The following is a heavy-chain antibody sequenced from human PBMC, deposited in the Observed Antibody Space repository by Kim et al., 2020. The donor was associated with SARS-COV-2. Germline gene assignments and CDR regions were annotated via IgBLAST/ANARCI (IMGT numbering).Heavy chain of an antibody. CDR2: ISYDGSNK. V-gene: IGHV3-30*04. CDR3: ARDGYGSGIDY. CDR1: GFTFSSYA. Sequence: GGSLRLSCAASGFTFSSYAMHWVRQAPGKGLEWVAVISYDGSNKYYADSVKARFTISRDNSKNTLYLQMNSLRAEDTAVYYCARDGYGSGIDYWGQGTLVTVSS. D-gene: IGHD3-10*01. J-gene: IGHJ4*02.